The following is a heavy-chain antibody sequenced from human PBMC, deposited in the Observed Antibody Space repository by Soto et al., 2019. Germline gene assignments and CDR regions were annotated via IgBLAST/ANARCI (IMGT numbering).Heavy chain of an antibody. CDR1: GFTFKTYG. D-gene: IGHD6-19*01. Sequence: PGGSLRLSCATSGFTFKTYGMSWVRQAPGKGLEWVSSINSAGTTYYADSVKGRFTISRDNSKNTVFVQMNSLRAEDTAIYYCAKHGYASVWPPQYSFDYWGQGALVTVSS. J-gene: IGHJ4*02. V-gene: IGHV3-23*01. CDR2: INSAGTT. CDR3: AKHGYASVWPPQYSFDY.